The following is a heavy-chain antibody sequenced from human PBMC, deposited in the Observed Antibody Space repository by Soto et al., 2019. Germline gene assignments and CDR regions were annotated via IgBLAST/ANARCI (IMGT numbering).Heavy chain of an antibody. D-gene: IGHD3-3*01. Sequence: QVQLVQSGAEVKKPGASVKVSCKASGYTFTSYGISWVRQAPGQGLEWMGWISAYNGNTNYAQKLQGRVTMTTDTSTSTAYMELRRLRSDDTAVYYCARGDTIFGVVIRHYGMDVWGQGTTVTVSS. CDR3: ARGDTIFGVVIRHYGMDV. V-gene: IGHV1-18*01. J-gene: IGHJ6*02. CDR2: ISAYNGNT. CDR1: GYTFTSYG.